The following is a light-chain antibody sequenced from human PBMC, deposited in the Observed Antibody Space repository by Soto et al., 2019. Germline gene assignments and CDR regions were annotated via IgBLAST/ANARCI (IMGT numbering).Light chain of an antibody. CDR1: QSVSNY. CDR2: GAS. CDR3: QQYGTSPPP. Sequence: VLTQTPGALSFSPGGGCTLSCSASQSVSNYLAWYQQKPGQAPRLLIYGASSRATGIPDRFSGSGSGTDFTLTTSRLEPEDFAVYYCQQYGTSPPPFGQGTKVDIK. V-gene: IGKV3-20*01. J-gene: IGKJ1*01.